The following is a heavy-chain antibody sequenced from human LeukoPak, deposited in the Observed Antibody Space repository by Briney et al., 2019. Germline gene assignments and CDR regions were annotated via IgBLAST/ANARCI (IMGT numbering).Heavy chain of an antibody. CDR1: GGSTSTGDFY. Sequence: SETLSLTCLVSGGSTSTGDFYCSWIRQPAGKGLEWIGRIHTSGTPNYNPSLESRVTMSVDTSQNQFSLKLSSVTAADTAVYYCARVYYSSSYDYWYFDLWGRGTLVTVSS. V-gene: IGHV4-61*02. J-gene: IGHJ2*01. D-gene: IGHD6-13*01. CDR3: ARVYYSSSYDYWYFDL. CDR2: IHTSGTP.